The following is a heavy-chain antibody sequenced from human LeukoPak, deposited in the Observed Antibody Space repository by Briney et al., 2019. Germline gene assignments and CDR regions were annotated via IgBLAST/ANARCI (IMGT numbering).Heavy chain of an antibody. J-gene: IGHJ6*03. CDR1: GYTFTSYD. Sequence: ASVKVSCKASGYTFTSYDIHWVRQATGQGLEWMGLINPNSGSTGYAQKFQGRVTMTRNTSISTAYMELSSLRSEDTAVYYCARGDEKMGRFLEWLSNYYYYYYYMDVWGKGTTVTVSS. CDR3: ARGDEKMGRFLEWLSNYYYYYYYMDV. V-gene: IGHV1-8*01. CDR2: INPNSGST. D-gene: IGHD3-3*01.